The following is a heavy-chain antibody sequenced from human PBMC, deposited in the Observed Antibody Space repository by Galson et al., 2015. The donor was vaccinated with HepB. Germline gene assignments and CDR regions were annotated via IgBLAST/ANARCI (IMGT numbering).Heavy chain of an antibody. V-gene: IGHV3-23*01. CDR1: GFTFSTYA. CDR3: AKDGRAYFGVLTGAWVPSHFDY. D-gene: IGHD3-9*01. Sequence: SLRLSCAASGFTFSTYAMSWVRQAPGKGLEWVSLITTSAGSTYYSDSVKGRFTIYRDNSKNTLYLQMNSLRAEDTAVYYCAKDGRAYFGVLTGAWVPSHFDYWGQGTLVTVSS. J-gene: IGHJ4*02. CDR2: ITTSAGST.